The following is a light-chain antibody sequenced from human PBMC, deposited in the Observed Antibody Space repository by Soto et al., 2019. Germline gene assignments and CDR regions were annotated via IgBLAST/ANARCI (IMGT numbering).Light chain of an antibody. CDR3: QQGFTSPWT. J-gene: IGKJ1*01. CDR1: QNINKY. Sequence: DIQMTQSPSSLSASVGDRVTITCRASQNINKYLSWYQQRPGEAPKLLIYGASILQGGVTSRFSGSGSGTHFTLAISRLQPEDFASYYCQQGFTSPWTFGQGTKVEVK. V-gene: IGKV1-39*01. CDR2: GAS.